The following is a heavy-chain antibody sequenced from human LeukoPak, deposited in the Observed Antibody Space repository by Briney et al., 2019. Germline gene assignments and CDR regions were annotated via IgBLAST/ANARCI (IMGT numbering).Heavy chain of an antibody. CDR2: IYYSGST. CDR3: ARLETTPDIVVVPVAIGY. Sequence: PSETLSLTCTVSGGSISSYYWSWIRQTPGKGLEWIGYIYYSGSTNYNPSLKSRVTISVDTSKNQFSLKLSSVTAADTAVYYCARLETTPDIVVVPVAIGYWGQGTLVTVSS. D-gene: IGHD2-2*01. J-gene: IGHJ4*02. CDR1: GGSISSYY. V-gene: IGHV4-59*08.